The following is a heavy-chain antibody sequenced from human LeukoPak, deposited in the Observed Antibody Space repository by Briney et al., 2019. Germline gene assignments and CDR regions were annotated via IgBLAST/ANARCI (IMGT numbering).Heavy chain of an antibody. CDR2: ISGSGDST. J-gene: IGHJ6*02. V-gene: IGHV3-23*01. CDR1: GFTFSTYA. D-gene: IGHD3-3*01. CDR3: AKDLERITIFGVVIYGMDV. Sequence: GGSLRLSCAASGFTFSTYAVNWVRQAPGKGLEWVSTISGSGDSTYYADSVKGRFTISRDNSKNTLYLQMNSLRAEDTAVYYCAKDLERITIFGVVIYGMDVWGQGTTVTVSS.